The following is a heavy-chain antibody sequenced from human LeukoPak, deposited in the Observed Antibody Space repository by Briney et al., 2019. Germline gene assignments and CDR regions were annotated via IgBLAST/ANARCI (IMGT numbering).Heavy chain of an antibody. CDR3: ATEYGGNRRASDI. V-gene: IGHV3-74*01. D-gene: IGHD4-23*01. J-gene: IGHJ3*02. CDR1: GFTLSNYW. CDR2: INSDGTST. Sequence: GGSLRLSCAGSGFTLSNYWIHWVRQAPGKGLVWVSRINSDGTSTNYADSVKGRFTISRDNAKNTLYLQMNSLRSEDTAVYYCATEYGGNRRASDIWGQGTMVTVSS.